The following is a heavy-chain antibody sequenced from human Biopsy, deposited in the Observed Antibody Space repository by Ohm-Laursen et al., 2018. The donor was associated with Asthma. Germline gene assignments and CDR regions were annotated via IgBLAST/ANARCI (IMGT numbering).Heavy chain of an antibody. CDR3: ARPSPNRDILYYYYHMDV. V-gene: IGHV1-69*13. D-gene: IGHD3-3*02. CDR1: GGTFSNFA. J-gene: IGHJ6*02. CDR2: IMTVFGTT. Sequence: GASVKVSCKAPGGTFSNFAISWVRQAPGQGLEWLGGIMTVFGTTNYAQKFQGRVTITADESTSTAYMEVTSLRSEDTAIYYCARPSPNRDILYYYYHMDVWGQGTTVSVSS.